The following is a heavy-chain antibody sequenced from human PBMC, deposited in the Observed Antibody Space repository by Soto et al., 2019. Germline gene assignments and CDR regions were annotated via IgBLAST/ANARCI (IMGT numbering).Heavy chain of an antibody. CDR3: ARGVAGSGFDL. J-gene: IGHJ4*02. D-gene: IGHD6-19*01. Sequence: SQTLSLPVAISGGSVSSNTAAWNLIRSSPSRGLEWLGRTYYRSNWRHDYAVSVKSRITVNPDTSKNHFSLQLNSVTPDDTAVYYCARGVAGSGFDLWGQGTLVTVSS. CDR1: GGSVSSNTAA. CDR2: TYYRSNWRH. V-gene: IGHV6-1*01.